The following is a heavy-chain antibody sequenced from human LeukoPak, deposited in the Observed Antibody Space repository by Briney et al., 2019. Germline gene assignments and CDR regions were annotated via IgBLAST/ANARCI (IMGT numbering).Heavy chain of an antibody. CDR2: IYYSGST. J-gene: IGHJ3*02. Sequence: PSETLSLTCTVSGGSISSGGYYWSWIRQHPGKGLEWIGYIYYSGSTYYNPSLKSRVTISVDTSKNQFSLKLSSVTAADTAVYYCARVRGSYKDDAFDIWDQGTMVTVSS. CDR3: ARVRGSYKDDAFDI. CDR1: GGSISSGGYY. V-gene: IGHV4-31*03. D-gene: IGHD2-15*01.